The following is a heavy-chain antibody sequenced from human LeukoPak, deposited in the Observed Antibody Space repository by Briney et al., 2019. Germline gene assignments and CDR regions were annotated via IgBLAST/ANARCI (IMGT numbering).Heavy chain of an antibody. CDR2: LSYDGDNK. CDR1: GFTFSRYV. D-gene: IGHD3-10*01. V-gene: IGHV3-30*14. Sequence: GGSLRLSCAASGFTFSRYVMIWVRQAPGKGLQWVSTLSYDGDNKYYVDSVKGRFIISRDNSKNTVYLQMNSLRAEDTAVYYCARVIGVVRADYYFDYWGQGTLVAVSS. CDR3: ARVIGVVRADYYFDY. J-gene: IGHJ4*02.